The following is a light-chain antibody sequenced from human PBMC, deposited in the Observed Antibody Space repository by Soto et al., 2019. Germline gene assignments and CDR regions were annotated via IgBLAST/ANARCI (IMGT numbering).Light chain of an antibody. CDR2: DTS. Sequence: IMMSHSPATLSVYTGERATLSCRASQSVSSDLVWYQQKAGQAPRLLIYDTSTRATGIPARFSGSGSGTEFTLTISSLQSEDSAVYHCQQYNKWPLTFGGVTNVDIK. CDR1: QSVSSD. J-gene: IGKJ3*01. CDR3: QQYNKWPLT. V-gene: IGKV3-15*01.